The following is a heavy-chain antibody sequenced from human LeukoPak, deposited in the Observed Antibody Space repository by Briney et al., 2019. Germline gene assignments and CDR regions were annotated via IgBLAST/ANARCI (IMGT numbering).Heavy chain of an antibody. D-gene: IGHD4-17*01. J-gene: IGHJ6*02. CDR2: IIPIFGTA. Sequence: SVKVSCKASGGTFSSYAISWVRQAPGQGLEWMGGIIPIFGTANYAQKFQGRVTITADESTSTAYMELSSLRSEDTAVYYCARAEAHGPGYGDAYYYYYGMDVWGQGTTVAVSS. CDR1: GGTFSSYA. CDR3: ARAEAHGPGYGDAYYYYYGMDV. V-gene: IGHV1-69*13.